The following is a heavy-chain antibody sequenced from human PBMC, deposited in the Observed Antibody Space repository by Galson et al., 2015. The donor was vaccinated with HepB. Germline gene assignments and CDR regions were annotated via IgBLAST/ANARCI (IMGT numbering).Heavy chain of an antibody. CDR1: GVTFSNYG. CDR3: ARERAYRSGWYFGY. V-gene: IGHV3-33*01. D-gene: IGHD6-19*01. J-gene: IGHJ4*02. CDR2: IWYDGSNK. Sequence: SLRLSCAASGVTFSNYGFHWVRQAPGKGLEWVAVIWYDGSNKYYADSVKGRFTISRDNSKNTLYLQMNSLRAEDTAFYYCARERAYRSGWYFGYWGQGTLVTVTS.